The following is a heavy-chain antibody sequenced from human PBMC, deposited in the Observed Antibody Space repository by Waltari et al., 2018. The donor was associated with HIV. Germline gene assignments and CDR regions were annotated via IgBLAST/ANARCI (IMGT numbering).Heavy chain of an antibody. D-gene: IGHD6-19*01. CDR3: ARVWRSGWYYFDY. Sequence: QLQLQESGPGLVKHSETLSLTCTVSGGSISSSSYYWGWIRQRPGKGLEWIGSIYYIGSTYYNPSLKSRVTISVDTSKNQFSLKLSSVTAADTAVYYCARVWRSGWYYFDYWGQGTLVTVSS. CDR2: IYYIGST. J-gene: IGHJ4*02. V-gene: IGHV4-39*01. CDR1: GGSISSSSYY.